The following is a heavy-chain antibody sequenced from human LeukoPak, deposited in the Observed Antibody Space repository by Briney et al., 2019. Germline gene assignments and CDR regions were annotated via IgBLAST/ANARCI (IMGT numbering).Heavy chain of an antibody. V-gene: IGHV3-48*02. CDR1: GFTFGSYI. CDR3: ARDLNFSY. CDR2: ISSSGSTI. D-gene: IGHD2/OR15-2a*01. J-gene: IGHJ4*02. Sequence: GGPLRLSCAASGFTFGSYIMNGVRQAPGKGLEWVSYISSSGSTIYYSDSVKGRFTISRDNAKNSLCLQMNSLRDEDTAVYYCARDLNFSYWGQGALVTVSS.